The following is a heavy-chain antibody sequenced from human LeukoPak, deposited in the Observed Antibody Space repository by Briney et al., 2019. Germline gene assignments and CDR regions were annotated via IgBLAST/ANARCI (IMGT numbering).Heavy chain of an antibody. J-gene: IGHJ6*02. V-gene: IGHV3-23*01. CDR3: AKGAAWGAVEYQLLYSLYYYYYGMDV. CDR1: GFTFSSYA. CDR2: ISGSGGST. D-gene: IGHD2-2*02. Sequence: GGSLRLSCAASGFTFSSYAMRWVRQAPGKGLEWVSAISGSGGSTYYADSVKGRFTISRDNSKNTLYLQMNSLRAEDTAVYYCAKGAAWGAVEYQLLYSLYYYYYGMDVWGQGTTVTVSS.